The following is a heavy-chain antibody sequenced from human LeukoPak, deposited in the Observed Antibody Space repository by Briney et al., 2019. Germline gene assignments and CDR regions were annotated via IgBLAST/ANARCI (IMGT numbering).Heavy chain of an antibody. J-gene: IGHJ4*02. CDR3: ARGAYYYDSSGYRLDY. Sequence: SETLSLTCTVSNGSISSGAYYWGWIRQPPGKGLEWIGSIYYSGSTYHNPSLQSRVTMSVDTSKNQFSLKLSSVTAADTAVYYCARGAYYYDSSGYRLDYWGQGTLVTVSS. V-gene: IGHV4-39*07. D-gene: IGHD3-22*01. CDR2: IYYSGST. CDR1: NGSISSGAYY.